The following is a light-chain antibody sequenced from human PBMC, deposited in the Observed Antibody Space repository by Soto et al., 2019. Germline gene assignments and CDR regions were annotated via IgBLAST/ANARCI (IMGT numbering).Light chain of an antibody. Sequence: DIQMTQSPSSLSASVGDRVTITCRASQTIIRYLNWYQQKPGRAPNLLIYAASSLHTGVPSRFSASGSGTEFTITISSLQPEDSATYYCQQSYSTLFTFGPGTRVEIK. CDR1: QTIIRY. CDR2: AAS. V-gene: IGKV1-39*01. J-gene: IGKJ3*01. CDR3: QQSYSTLFT.